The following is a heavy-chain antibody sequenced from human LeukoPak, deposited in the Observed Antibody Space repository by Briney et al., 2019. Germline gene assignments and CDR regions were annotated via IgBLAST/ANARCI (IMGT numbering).Heavy chain of an antibody. J-gene: IGHJ4*02. V-gene: IGHV4-31*11. CDR2: IYYSGST. Sequence: PSETLSLTCAVSGGSIKSNNWWSWIRQHPGKGLEWIGYIYYSGSTYYNPSLKSRVTISVDTSKNQFSLKLSSVTAADTAVYYCARDRGYCSSTSCYRHFDYWGQGTLVTVSS. D-gene: IGHD2-2*01. CDR3: ARDRGYCSSTSCYRHFDY. CDR1: GGSIKSNNW.